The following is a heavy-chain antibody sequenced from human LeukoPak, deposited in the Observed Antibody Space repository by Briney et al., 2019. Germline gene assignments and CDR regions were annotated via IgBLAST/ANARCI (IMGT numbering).Heavy chain of an antibody. V-gene: IGHV3-7*04. CDR3: ARAIGIWSGYSY. CDR2: IKKDGSET. J-gene: IGHJ4*02. D-gene: IGHD3-3*01. CDR1: GFTFNDYW. Sequence: GGSLRLSCAASGFTFNDYWMSWVRQPPGRGLEWVADIKKDGSETHYVDSVRGRFTISRDNAKNSLYLQMNSPRVEDTAVYYCARAIGIWSGYSYWGQGTLVTVSS.